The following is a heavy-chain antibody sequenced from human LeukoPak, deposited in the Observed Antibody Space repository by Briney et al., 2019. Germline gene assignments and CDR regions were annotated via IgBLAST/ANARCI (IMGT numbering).Heavy chain of an antibody. CDR1: GGSIISYY. CDR3: ARHGGTPAINDAFDI. V-gene: IGHV4-59*08. CDR2: IYYNGRT. Sequence: SETLSLTCTVSGGSIISYYWSWIRQPPGKGLEWIGYIYYNGRTTYHPSLTRRVTISVDTSNNQFSLNLSSVSAAETAVYYCARHGGTPAINDAFDIWGQGTMVTVSS. D-gene: IGHD1/OR15-1a*01. J-gene: IGHJ3*02.